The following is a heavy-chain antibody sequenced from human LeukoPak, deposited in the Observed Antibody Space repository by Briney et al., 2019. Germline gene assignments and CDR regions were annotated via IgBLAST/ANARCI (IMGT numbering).Heavy chain of an antibody. CDR1: GGSISSGGYY. J-gene: IGHJ3*01. V-gene: IGHV4-31*03. Sequence: PSQTLSLTCTVSGGSISSGGYYWSWIRQHPGKGLEWIGYIYYSGSTYYNPSLKSRVTISVDTSKNQFSLKLSSVTAADTAVYYCVRRVAVRGFYGFDVWGQGALVTVSS. CDR2: IYYSGST. D-gene: IGHD6-6*01. CDR3: VRRVAVRGFYGFDV.